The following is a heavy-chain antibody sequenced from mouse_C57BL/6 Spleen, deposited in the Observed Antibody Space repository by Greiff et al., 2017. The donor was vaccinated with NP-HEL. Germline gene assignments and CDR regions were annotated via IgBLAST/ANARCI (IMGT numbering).Heavy chain of an antibody. D-gene: IGHD1-1*01. V-gene: IGHV1-81*01. CDR1: GYTFTSYG. CDR2: IYPRSGNT. CDR3: ASLTTVVAPGAY. J-gene: IGHJ3*01. Sequence: VQLQQSGAELARPGASVKLSCKASGYTFTSYGISWVKQRTGQGLEWIGEIYPRSGNTYYNEKFKGKATLTADKSSSTAYMELRSLTSEDSAVYFCASLTTVVAPGAYWGQGTLVTVSA.